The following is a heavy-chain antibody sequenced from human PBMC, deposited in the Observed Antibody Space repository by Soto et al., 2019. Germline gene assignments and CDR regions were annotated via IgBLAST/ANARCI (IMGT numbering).Heavy chain of an antibody. CDR2: ISGSGEDT. V-gene: IGHV3-23*01. CDR1: GFTFSNFA. CDR3: ANPIPKTGTTFGF. Sequence: QLLKSGGGFVQPGGSLRLSCVASGFTFSNFAMAWVRQAPGEGLEWVSAISGSGEDTFYADSMKGRFTISRDNSKYTLYLQINSLRAEDTAVYYCANPIPKTGTTFGFWGQGTLVTVSS. J-gene: IGHJ4*02. D-gene: IGHD1-1*01.